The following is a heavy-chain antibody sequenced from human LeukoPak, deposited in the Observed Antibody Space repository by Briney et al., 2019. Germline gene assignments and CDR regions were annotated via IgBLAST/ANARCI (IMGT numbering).Heavy chain of an antibody. Sequence: SETLSLTCTVSGYSISSGYYWGWIRQPPGKGLERIGSIYHSGSAYYNPSLKSRVTISVDRSKNRFSLKLSSVTAADTAVYYCARGDDYGDYHAFDIWGQGTMVTVSS. CDR3: ARGDDYGDYHAFDI. J-gene: IGHJ3*02. V-gene: IGHV4-38-2*02. CDR1: GYSISSGYY. D-gene: IGHD4-17*01. CDR2: IYHSGSA.